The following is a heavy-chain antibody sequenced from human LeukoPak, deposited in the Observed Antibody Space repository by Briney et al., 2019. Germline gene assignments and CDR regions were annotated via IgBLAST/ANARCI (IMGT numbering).Heavy chain of an antibody. Sequence: ASVTVSFTASGYTFTIYGISWVRQAPGQGLEWVGWISAYNGNTNYAQKLQGRVTMTTDTSTSTAYMELRSLRSDDTAVYYCARDEVGWPSGPDYWGQGTLVTVSS. V-gene: IGHV1-18*01. D-gene: IGHD2-15*01. CDR3: ARDEVGWPSGPDY. CDR1: GYTFTIYG. CDR2: ISAYNGNT. J-gene: IGHJ4*02.